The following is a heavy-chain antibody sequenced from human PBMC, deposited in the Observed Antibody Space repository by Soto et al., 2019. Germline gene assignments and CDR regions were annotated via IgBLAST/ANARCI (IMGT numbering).Heavy chain of an antibody. J-gene: IGHJ4*02. CDR2: SSPRGDTI. CDR1: GFSLANCP. D-gene: IGHD2-8*01. V-gene: IGHV3-48*02. Sequence: PGGSLRLSCVASGFSLANCPMNWVRQTPGKGLEWISYSSPRGDTIYYADSVEGRFTISRDNARNSLSLHMSSLRDEDSALYYCAKGPHTNVGWPYYFESWGQGVPVTVSS. CDR3: AKGPHTNVGWPYYFES.